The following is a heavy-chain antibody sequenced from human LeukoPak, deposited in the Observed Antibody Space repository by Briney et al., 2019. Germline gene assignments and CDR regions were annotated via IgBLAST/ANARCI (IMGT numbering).Heavy chain of an antibody. CDR2: ISGDGTST. CDR3: AKRKLRFEFDS. CDR1: GFTFSSYA. Sequence: GGSLRLSYAASGFTFSSYAMSWVRQAPGKGLEWVSTISGDGTSTYYADSVKGRFTISRDNSKNTLYLRMNSLRAEDTAVYYCAKRKLRFEFDSWGQGTLVTVSS. J-gene: IGHJ5*01. V-gene: IGHV3-23*01. D-gene: IGHD5-12*01.